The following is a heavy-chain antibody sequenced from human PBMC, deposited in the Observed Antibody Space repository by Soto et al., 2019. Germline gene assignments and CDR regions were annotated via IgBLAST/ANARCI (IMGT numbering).Heavy chain of an antibody. Sequence: XXTLSLPFTVSGDSITSNNHYWVCIRQPPGKGLEWIGAVYSRGSTYYNPSLKSRVSMSVDTSKNQFSLNVSSVNAADTALYFCARQYTVTVSYFDYWGLGTLVTVSS. CDR1: GDSITSNNHY. CDR2: VYSRGST. CDR3: ARQYTVTVSYFDY. D-gene: IGHD4-17*01. J-gene: IGHJ4*02. V-gene: IGHV4-39*01.